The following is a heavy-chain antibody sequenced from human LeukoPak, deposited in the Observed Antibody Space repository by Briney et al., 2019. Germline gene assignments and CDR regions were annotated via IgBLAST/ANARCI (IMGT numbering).Heavy chain of an antibody. J-gene: IGHJ6*02. V-gene: IGHV4-59*01. D-gene: IGHD3-10*01. CDR3: ARAYGSGAVGYYYYGMDV. CDR1: GGSISSYY. Sequence: PSETLSLTCTVSGGSISSYYWSWIRQPPGKGLEWIGYIYYSGSTNYSPSLKSRVTISVDTSKNQFSLKLSSVTAADTAVYYCARAYGSGAVGYYYYGMDVWGQGTTVTVSS. CDR2: IYYSGST.